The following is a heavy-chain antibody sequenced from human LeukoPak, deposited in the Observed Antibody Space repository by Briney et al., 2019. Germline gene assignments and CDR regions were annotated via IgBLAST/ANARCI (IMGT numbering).Heavy chain of an antibody. CDR1: GGSLTNYY. Sequence: SETLSLTCSVSGGSLTNYYRGWVRQPPGKGLEYIGYIHSDGTTNYNPSLKSRVTVSLDTSRTHFSLRLSFVTAADTAVYFCARLNYRGGEALHFDYWGQGTLVAVSS. CDR3: ARLNYRGGEALHFDY. J-gene: IGHJ4*02. D-gene: IGHD3-16*01. CDR2: IHSDGTT. V-gene: IGHV4-4*09.